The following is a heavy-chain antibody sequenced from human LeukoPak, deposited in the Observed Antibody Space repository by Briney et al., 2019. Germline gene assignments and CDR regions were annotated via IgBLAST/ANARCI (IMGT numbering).Heavy chain of an antibody. CDR1: GGTFSSYA. D-gene: IGHD3-22*01. Sequence: SVKVSCKASGGTFSSYAISWVRQAPGQGLEWMGRIIPILGIANYAQKFQGRVTITADKSTSTAYMELSSLRSEDTAVYYCARGGTMIDDGMDVWGQGTMVTVSS. CDR3: ARGGTMIDDGMDV. J-gene: IGHJ6*02. CDR2: IIPILGIA. V-gene: IGHV1-69*04.